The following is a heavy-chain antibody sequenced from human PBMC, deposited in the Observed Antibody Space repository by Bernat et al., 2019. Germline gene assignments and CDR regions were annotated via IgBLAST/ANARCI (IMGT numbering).Heavy chain of an antibody. V-gene: IGHV3-23*01. J-gene: IGHJ4*01. CDR2: ISGSGWST. CDR1: TFSSYA. Sequence: TFSSYAMSWVRQAPGNGLEWVSGISGSGWSTYYADSVKGRFTISRDNSRNTLYLQINSLRAEETAVYYCEKNSGAVTASLDY. CDR3: EKNSGAVTASLDY. D-gene: IGHD2-21*02.